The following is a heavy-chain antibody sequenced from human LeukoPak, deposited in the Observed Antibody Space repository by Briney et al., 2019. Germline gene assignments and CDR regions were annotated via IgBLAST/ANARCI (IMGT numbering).Heavy chain of an antibody. J-gene: IGHJ4*02. CDR3: ARDVGLWGSYRYTPGY. D-gene: IGHD3-16*02. CDR2: ISAYNSNT. CDR1: GYTFSSYG. V-gene: IGHV1-18*01. Sequence: ASVKVSCKASGYTFSSYGISWVRQAPGQGLEWMGWISAYNSNTNYAQNFQGRVTMTTDTSTSTAYMELRSLRSDDTAVCYCARDVGLWGSYRYTPGYWGQGTLVTVSS.